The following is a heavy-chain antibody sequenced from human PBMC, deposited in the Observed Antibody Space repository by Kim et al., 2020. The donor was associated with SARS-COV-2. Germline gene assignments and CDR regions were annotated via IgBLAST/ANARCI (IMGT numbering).Heavy chain of an antibody. CDR3: AGDYYGYTI. V-gene: IGHV4-59*01. Sequence: GSDSYNPSLKSRATISADTSKNQFSLNLGSVTAADAAIYYCAGDYYGYTIWGQGTMVTVSS. J-gene: IGHJ3*02. CDR2: GSD. D-gene: IGHD3-10*01.